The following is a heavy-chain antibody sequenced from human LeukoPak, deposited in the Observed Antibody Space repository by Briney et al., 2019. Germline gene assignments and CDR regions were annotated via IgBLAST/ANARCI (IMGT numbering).Heavy chain of an antibody. J-gene: IGHJ4*02. D-gene: IGHD1-7*01. V-gene: IGHV1-2*02. CDR3: ARDLELELSFDY. CDR2: INPNSGGT. Sequence: GASVKVSCKASGYTFTGYYMHWVRQAPGQGLGGMGWINPNSGGTNYAQKFQGRVTMTRDTSISTAYMELSRLRSDDTAVYYCARDLELELSFDYWGQGTLVTVSS. CDR1: GYTFTGYY.